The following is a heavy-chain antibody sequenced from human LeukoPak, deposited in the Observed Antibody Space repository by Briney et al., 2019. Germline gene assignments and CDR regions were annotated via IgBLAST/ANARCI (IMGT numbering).Heavy chain of an antibody. J-gene: IGHJ4*02. V-gene: IGHV1-18*01. CDR2: ISPYNGNT. CDR1: GGTFSSYA. Sequence: ASVKVSCKASGGTFSSYAISWVRQAPGQGLEWMGWISPYNGNTNYAQKFQGRVTLTTDTSTSTAYMELRSPRSDDTAVYYCARGPHERSGYPDDWGQGTLVTVSS. CDR3: ARGPHERSGYPDD. D-gene: IGHD3-22*01.